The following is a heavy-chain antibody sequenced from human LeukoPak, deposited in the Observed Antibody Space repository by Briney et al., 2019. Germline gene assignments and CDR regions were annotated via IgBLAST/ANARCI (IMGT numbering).Heavy chain of an antibody. J-gene: IGHJ4*02. CDR2: IYYSGST. V-gene: IGHV4-59*01. Sequence: SETLSLTCTVSGGSISSYYWSWIRQPPGEGREWIGYIYYSGSTNYNPSLKSRVTISVDTSKNQFSLKLSSVTAADTAVYYCARSDYGDYVPLDYWGQGTLVTVSS. CDR3: ARSDYGDYVPLDY. CDR1: GGSISSYY. D-gene: IGHD4-17*01.